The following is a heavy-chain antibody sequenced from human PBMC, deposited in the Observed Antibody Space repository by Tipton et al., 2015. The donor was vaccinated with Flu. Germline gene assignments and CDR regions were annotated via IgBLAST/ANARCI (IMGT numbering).Heavy chain of an antibody. J-gene: IGHJ2*01. D-gene: IGHD2-15*01. CDR2: ISTSGST. Sequence: TLSLTCTVSGGSVTSSYWSWIRQPAGKGLEWIGRISTSGSTNYNPSLKSRVTISVDTSKNQFSLKLSSVTAADTAVYYCARGYCSGGSCSYWYFDLWGRGTLVTVSS. CDR3: ARGYCSGGSCSYWYFDL. V-gene: IGHV4-4*07. CDR1: GGSVTSSY.